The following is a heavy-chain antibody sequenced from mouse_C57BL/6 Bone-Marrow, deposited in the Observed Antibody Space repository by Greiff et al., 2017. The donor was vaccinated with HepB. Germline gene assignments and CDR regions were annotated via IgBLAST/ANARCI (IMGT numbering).Heavy chain of an antibody. D-gene: IGHD2-5*01. CDR2: ISGGGGNT. V-gene: IGHV5-9*01. CDR3: ASGVPDYSNLYYFDY. Sequence: EVQGVESGGGLVKPGGSLKLSCAASGFTFSSYTMSWVRQTPMKRLEWVATISGGGGNTYYPDNVKGRFTISRDNAKNTLYLQMSSLRSEDTALYYCASGVPDYSNLYYFDYWGAGTTLTDSS. J-gene: IGHJ2*01. CDR1: GFTFSSYT.